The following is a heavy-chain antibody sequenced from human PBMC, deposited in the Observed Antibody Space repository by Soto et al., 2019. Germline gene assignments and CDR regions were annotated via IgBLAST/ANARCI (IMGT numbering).Heavy chain of an antibody. J-gene: IGHJ4*02. D-gene: IGHD6-6*01. CDR1: GFTFSDYY. Sequence: QVQLVESGGGLVKPGGSLRLSCAASGFTFSDYYMSWIRQAPGKGLEWVSYISNSGRTLYYADSMKGRLTISRDNAKNSLFLQMNSLRSEDTAVYYCARDLVAVSGGVYSSPSGGYFFDFWGQGTLVTVSS. CDR2: ISNSGRTL. CDR3: ARDLVAVSGGVYSSPSGGYFFDF. V-gene: IGHV3-11*01.